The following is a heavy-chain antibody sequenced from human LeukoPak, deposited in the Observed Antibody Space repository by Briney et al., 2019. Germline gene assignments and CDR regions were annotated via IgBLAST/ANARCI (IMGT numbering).Heavy chain of an antibody. V-gene: IGHV4-59*12. J-gene: IGHJ4*02. CDR3: ARGAKEHYYDSSGYYGEIFDY. CDR1: GGSISSYY. D-gene: IGHD3-22*01. CDR2: IYYSGST. Sequence: SETLSLTCTVSGGSISSYYWSWIRQPPGKGLEWIGYIYYSGSTNYNPSLKSRVTISVDTSKNQFSLKLSSVTAADTAVYYCARGAKEHYYDSSGYYGEIFDYWGQGTLVTVSS.